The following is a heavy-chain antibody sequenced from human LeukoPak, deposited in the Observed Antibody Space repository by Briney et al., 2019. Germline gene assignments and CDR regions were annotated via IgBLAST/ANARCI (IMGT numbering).Heavy chain of an antibody. CDR2: VNPNSGGT. J-gene: IGHJ6*02. V-gene: IGHV1-2*02. CDR1: GYTFTVYS. D-gene: IGHD3-3*01. CDR3: ARSGVLYGMDV. Sequence: ASVKVSCKASGYTFTVYSMRWVRQAPGQGLEWMGWVNPNSGGTNYSQQFQGRVTMTRDTSISTAYMELSRLRSDDTAVYYCARSGVLYGMDVWGQGTTVTVSS.